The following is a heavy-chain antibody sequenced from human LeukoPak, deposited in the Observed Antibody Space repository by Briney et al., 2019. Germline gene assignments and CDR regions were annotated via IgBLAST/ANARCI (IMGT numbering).Heavy chain of an antibody. Sequence: TGGSLRLSCAASGFTFSSYWMSWVRQAPGKGLEWVANIKQDGSEKYYVDSVKGRFTISRDNAKNSLYLQMNSLRAEDTAVYYCARGGRVLRYFDWLSPEAMDVWGQGTTVTVSS. V-gene: IGHV3-7*01. CDR2: IKQDGSEK. CDR1: GFTFSSYW. D-gene: IGHD3-9*01. J-gene: IGHJ6*02. CDR3: ARGGRVLRYFDWLSPEAMDV.